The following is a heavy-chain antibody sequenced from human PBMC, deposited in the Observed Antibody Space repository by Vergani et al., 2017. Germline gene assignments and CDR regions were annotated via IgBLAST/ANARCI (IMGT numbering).Heavy chain of an antibody. V-gene: IGHV1-46*01. J-gene: IGHJ5*02. CDR3: ARAGTEPEVGGWFDP. Sequence: QVPLVQSGAEVKKPGASVKVSCKASGYTFTSYYMHWVRQAPGQGLEWMGIINPSGGSTSYAQKFQGRVTMTRDTSTSTVYMELSSLRSEDTAVYYCARAGTEPEVGGWFDPGGQGTLVTVSS. D-gene: IGHD1-26*01. CDR1: GYTFTSYY. CDR2: INPSGGST.